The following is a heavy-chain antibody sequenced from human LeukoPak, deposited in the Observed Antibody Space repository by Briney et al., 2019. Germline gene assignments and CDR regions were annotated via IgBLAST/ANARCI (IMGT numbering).Heavy chain of an antibody. V-gene: IGHV3-23*01. CDR1: EFTFSSYA. J-gene: IGHJ6*02. CDR2: ISARGGST. D-gene: IGHD2/OR15-2a*01. CDR3: AKYVSAKGPPYGLDV. Sequence: QSGGSLRLSCAASEFTFSSYAMQWVRQAPGKGLEWVSGISARGGSTYYADSVKGRFTISRDNSKNTLYLQMNSLRAEDTAIYYCAKYVSAKGPPYGLDVWGQGTTVTVSS.